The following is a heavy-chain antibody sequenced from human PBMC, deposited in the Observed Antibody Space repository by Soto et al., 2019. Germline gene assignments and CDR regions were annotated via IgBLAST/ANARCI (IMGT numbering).Heavy chain of an antibody. Sequence: QVQLQESGPRLVKPSVTLSLTCAVSGYSISSSNWWGWIRQPPGKGLEWIGYIYYSGSPYYNPSLKSRVTMSVATSKNQFSLKRSSVTAVDTAVYYCSRSAVAITSVGYFDYWGQGTLVTVSS. V-gene: IGHV4-28*01. CDR1: GYSISSSNW. D-gene: IGHD3-22*01. J-gene: IGHJ4*02. CDR3: SRSAVAITSVGYFDY. CDR2: IYYSGSP.